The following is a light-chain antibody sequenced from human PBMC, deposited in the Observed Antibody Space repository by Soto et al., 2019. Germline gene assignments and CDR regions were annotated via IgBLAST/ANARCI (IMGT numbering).Light chain of an antibody. CDR2: GAS. CDR1: QSVSSN. V-gene: IGKV3-15*01. J-gene: IGKJ1*01. CDR3: QQYNNWPRT. Sequence: EIVITQSPATLSVSPGERATLSCRASQSVSSNLAWYQQKPGQAPRLLIYGASTRPTGIPARFSGSGSGTEFTLTISSLQSEDFAVYYCQQYNNWPRTFGQGTKVEIK.